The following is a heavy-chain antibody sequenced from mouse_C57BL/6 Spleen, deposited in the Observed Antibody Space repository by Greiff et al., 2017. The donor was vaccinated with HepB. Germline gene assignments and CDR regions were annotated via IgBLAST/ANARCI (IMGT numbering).Heavy chain of an antibody. CDR1: GFTFSDYG. Sequence: EVNVVESGGGLVKPGGSLKLSCAASGFTFSDYGMHWVRQAPEKGLEWVAYISSGSSTIYYADTVKGRFTISRDNAKNTLFLQMTSLRSEDTAMYYCARANYGSPMDYWGQGTSVTVSS. D-gene: IGHD1-1*01. CDR3: ARANYGSPMDY. J-gene: IGHJ4*01. V-gene: IGHV5-17*01. CDR2: ISSGSSTI.